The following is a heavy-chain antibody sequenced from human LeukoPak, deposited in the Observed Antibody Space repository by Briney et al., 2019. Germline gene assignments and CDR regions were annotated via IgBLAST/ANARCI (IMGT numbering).Heavy chain of an antibody. V-gene: IGHV3-9*01. CDR1: GFTFDDYA. CDR3: AKDTAFDYGGTHFDY. Sequence: PGGSLRLSCAASGFTFDDYAMHWVRQAPGKGLEWVSGISWNSGSIGYADSVKGRFTISRDNAKNSLHLQMNSLRAEDTALYYCAKDTAFDYGGTHFDYWGQGTLVTVSS. CDR2: ISWNSGSI. J-gene: IGHJ4*02. D-gene: IGHD4-23*01.